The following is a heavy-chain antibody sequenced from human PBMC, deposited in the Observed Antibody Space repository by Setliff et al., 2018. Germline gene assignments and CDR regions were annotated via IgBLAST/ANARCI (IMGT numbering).Heavy chain of an antibody. D-gene: IGHD3-9*01. CDR3: ARTARPNRYYNYMDV. J-gene: IGHJ6*03. V-gene: IGHV1-69*13. CDR1: GGTFSSYA. Sequence: ASVKVSCKASGGTFSSYAISWVRQAPWQGLEWMGGIIPIFGTANYAQKFQGRVTITADESTSTVFMEVSSLRSEDTAVYYCARTARPNRYYNYMDVWGKGTKVTVSS. CDR2: IIPIFGTA.